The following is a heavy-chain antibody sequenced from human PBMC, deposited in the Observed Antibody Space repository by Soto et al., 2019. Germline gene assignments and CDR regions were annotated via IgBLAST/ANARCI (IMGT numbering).Heavy chain of an antibody. J-gene: IGHJ6*02. Sequence: QVQLVQSGAEVKKPGSSVKVSCKASGGTFSSYAISWVRQAPGQGLEWMGGIIPIFGTANYAQKFQGRVTITADESTRTAYMELSSLRSEDTAVYYCQVGATKDIDYYYYGMDVWGQGTTVTVSS. CDR1: GGTFSSYA. D-gene: IGHD1-26*01. CDR2: IIPIFGTA. V-gene: IGHV1-69*12. CDR3: QVGATKDIDYYYYGMDV.